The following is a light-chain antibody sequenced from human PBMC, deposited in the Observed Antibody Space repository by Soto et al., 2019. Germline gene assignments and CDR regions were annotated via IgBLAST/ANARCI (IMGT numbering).Light chain of an antibody. J-gene: IGKJ1*01. CDR3: QQYKSYST. V-gene: IGKV1-5*01. CDR1: QSISTW. CDR2: HAS. Sequence: DLQMTQSPSTLSASVGDRVTITCRASQSISTWLAWYQHKPGEAPKLLIFHASSLDSGVPSRFSGSGSGTEFTLTISSLQPDDFATYYCQQYKSYSTFGHGTKVEIK.